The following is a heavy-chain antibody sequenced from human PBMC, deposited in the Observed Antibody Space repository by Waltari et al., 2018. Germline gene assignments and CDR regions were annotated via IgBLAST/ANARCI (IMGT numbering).Heavy chain of an antibody. CDR3: ARGRKSKSWYFDL. Sequence: QVQLQESGPGLVKPSETLFLICSVSGGSINTYTYFGGWIRQPPGKGLEWIGNIFYSGSSDYNPSLRTRVVMSVDTSKNPVSLNLTSVTAADTAVYYCARGRKSKSWYFDLWGRGTLVTVSS. CDR2: IFYSGSS. CDR1: GGSINTYTYF. V-gene: IGHV4-39*01. J-gene: IGHJ2*01.